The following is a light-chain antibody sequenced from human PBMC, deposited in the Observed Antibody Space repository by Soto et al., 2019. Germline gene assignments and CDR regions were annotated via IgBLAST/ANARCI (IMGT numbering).Light chain of an antibody. Sequence: EVVLTQSPGTLSLSPGERATLSCRASQSVSGSDLAWYQQKPGQAPRLLIYGASSRATGIPDRFSGSGSGTDFTLTISRLEPEDFAVYYCQQYNNWPRTFGQGTKVDIK. V-gene: IGKV3-20*01. CDR1: QSVSGSD. CDR2: GAS. CDR3: QQYNNWPRT. J-gene: IGKJ1*01.